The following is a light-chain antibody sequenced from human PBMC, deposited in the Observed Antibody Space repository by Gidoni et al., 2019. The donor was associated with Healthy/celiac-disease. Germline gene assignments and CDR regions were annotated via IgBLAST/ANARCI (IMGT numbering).Light chain of an antibody. V-gene: IGKV3-20*01. CDR1: QSVSSSY. J-gene: IGKJ1*01. CDR3: QHYGSSREWT. CDR2: GAS. Sequence: EIVLTQSPGTLSLSPGERATLSCRASQSVSSSYLAWYQQKPGKAPRLLIYGASSRATCIPDRFSGSVSGTDFTLTISRLYPEDFAVYYCQHYGSSREWTFGQGTKVEIK.